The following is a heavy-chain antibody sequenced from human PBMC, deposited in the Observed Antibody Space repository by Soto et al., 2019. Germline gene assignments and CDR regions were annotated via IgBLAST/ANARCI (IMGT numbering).Heavy chain of an antibody. V-gene: IGHV1-18*01. CDR3: ARDLGYSRSWYLFYNWFDP. J-gene: IGHJ5*02. CDR2: ISAYNGNT. Sequence: AASVKVSCKASGYTFTSYGISWVRQAPGQGLEWMGWISAYNGNTNYAQKLQGRVTMTTDTSASTAYMELSSLRSEDTAVYYCARDLGYSRSWYLFYNWFDPWGQGTLVTVSS. D-gene: IGHD6-13*01. CDR1: GYTFTSYG.